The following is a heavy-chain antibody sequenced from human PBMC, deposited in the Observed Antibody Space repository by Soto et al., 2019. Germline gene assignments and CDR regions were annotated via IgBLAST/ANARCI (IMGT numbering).Heavy chain of an antibody. D-gene: IGHD2-8*01. CDR2: IWYDGSNK. J-gene: IGHJ5*01. Sequence: GGSLRLSCAASGFTFSSYGMHWVRQAPGKGLEWVAVIWYDGSNKYYADSVKGRFTISRDNSKNTLSLQLNSVTPDDTAVYYCARLIGDSWLDSWGQGTLVTVSS. V-gene: IGHV3-33*01. CDR1: GFTFSSYG. CDR3: ARLIGDSWLDS.